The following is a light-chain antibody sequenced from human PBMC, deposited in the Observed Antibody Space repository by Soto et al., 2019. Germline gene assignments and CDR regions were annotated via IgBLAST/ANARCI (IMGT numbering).Light chain of an antibody. J-gene: IGLJ1*01. CDR2: DVS. CDR1: TSDAGGYNY. V-gene: IGLV2-14*01. CDR3: SSYASSSTLLYV. Sequence: QSVLSQPANVTGSPGEPHNISCTGTTSDAGGYNYVSWYQQHPGKAPKLMIYDVSNRPSGVSNRFSGSKSGNTASLTISGLQAEDEADYYCSSYASSSTLLYVFGTGTKVTVL.